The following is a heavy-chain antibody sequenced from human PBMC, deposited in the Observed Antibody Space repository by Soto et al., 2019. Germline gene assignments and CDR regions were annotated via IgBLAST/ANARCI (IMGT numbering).Heavy chain of an antibody. Sequence: PGGSLRLSCLDSGSTFSSYGMNWVRQAPGRGLEWVSRICSSGAYVDYVDSVKGRFTISRDNAKSLMYLQMDSLRADDTAVYYCARGVGYCSSTRCSPGYYFDSWGQGTQVTVSS. J-gene: IGHJ4*02. CDR2: ICSSGAYV. D-gene: IGHD2-2*01. V-gene: IGHV3-21*01. CDR3: ARGVGYCSSTRCSPGYYFDS. CDR1: GSTFSSYG.